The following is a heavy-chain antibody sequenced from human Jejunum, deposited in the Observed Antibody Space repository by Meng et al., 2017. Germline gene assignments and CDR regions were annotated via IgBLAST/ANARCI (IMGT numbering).Heavy chain of an antibody. CDR2: INKDASTT. Sequence: VQLVESGGGLVQPGGSLRLSCAASGFTFSSYWMHWVRQAPGKGLVWVSRINKDASTTHYADSVKGRFTISRDNAKNTLYLQINSLRAEDTGVHYCGPESTGDHWGQGTLVTVSS. J-gene: IGHJ4*02. V-gene: IGHV3-74*01. CDR1: GFTFSSYW. CDR3: GPESTGDH. D-gene: IGHD2-2*01.